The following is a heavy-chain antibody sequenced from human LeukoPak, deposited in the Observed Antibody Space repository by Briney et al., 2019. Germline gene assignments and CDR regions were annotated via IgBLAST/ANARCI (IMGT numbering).Heavy chain of an antibody. Sequence: SLRLSCAASGFTFSSYAMHWVRQAPGKGLEWVAVISYDGSNKYYADSVKGRFTISRDNSKNTLYLQMNSLRAEDTAVYYCAREYSYGSNYYGMDVWGQGTTVTVSS. CDR3: AREYSYGSNYYGMDV. CDR2: ISYDGSNK. V-gene: IGHV3-30-3*01. CDR1: GFTFSSYA. J-gene: IGHJ6*02. D-gene: IGHD5-18*01.